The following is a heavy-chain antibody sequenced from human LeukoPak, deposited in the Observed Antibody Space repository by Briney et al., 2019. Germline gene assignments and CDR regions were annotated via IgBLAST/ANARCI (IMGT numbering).Heavy chain of an antibody. CDR1: GGSFSGYY. Sequence: PSETLSLTCAVYGGSFSGYYWSWIRQPPGKGLEWIGEINHSGSTNYNPSLKSRVTISVDTSKNQFSLKLSSVTAADTAVYYCARLHMVRGVILLDYWGRGTLVTVSS. V-gene: IGHV4-34*01. J-gene: IGHJ4*02. CDR2: INHSGST. CDR3: ARLHMVRGVILLDY. D-gene: IGHD3-10*01.